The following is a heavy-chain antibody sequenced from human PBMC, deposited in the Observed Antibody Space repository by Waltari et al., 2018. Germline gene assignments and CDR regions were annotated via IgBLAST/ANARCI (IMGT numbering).Heavy chain of an antibody. J-gene: IGHJ4*02. CDR1: GFTFSSYA. CDR3: ATAYSSSWYISSL. D-gene: IGHD6-13*01. V-gene: IGHV3-23*01. CDR2: ISGSGGST. Sequence: EVQLLESGGGLVQPGGSLRLSCSASGFTFSSYAMSWVRQAPGKGLEWVSAISGSGGSTYYADSGKGRFTISRDNSKKTRYLQMNSLRAEDTAVYYCATAYSSSWYISSLWGQGTLVTVSS.